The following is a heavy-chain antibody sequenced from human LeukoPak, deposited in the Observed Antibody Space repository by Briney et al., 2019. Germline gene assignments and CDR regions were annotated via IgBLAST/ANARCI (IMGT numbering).Heavy chain of an antibody. V-gene: IGHV1-2*02. CDR2: INPNSGGT. CDR1: GYTFTGYY. Sequence: GASVKVSCKASGYTFTGYYMHWVRQAPGQGLEWMGWINPNSGGTNYAQKFQGRVTMTRDTSISTAYMELSRLRSDDTAVYYCARDFDIAVAGTPWFDPWGQGTLVTVSS. D-gene: IGHD6-19*01. CDR3: ARDFDIAVAGTPWFDP. J-gene: IGHJ5*02.